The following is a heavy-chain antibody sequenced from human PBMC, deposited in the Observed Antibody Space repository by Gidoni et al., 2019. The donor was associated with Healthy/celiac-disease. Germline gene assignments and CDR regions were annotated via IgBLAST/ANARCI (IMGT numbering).Heavy chain of an antibody. J-gene: IGHJ6*03. Sequence: HMQLVQSGPEVKKPGTSVKVSCKASGFTFTSSAVQWVRQARGQRLEWIGWIVVGSGNTNYAQKFQERVTITRDMSTSTAYMELSSLRSEDTAVYYCAADPIAARSYYYYYYMDVWGKGTTVTVSS. CDR3: AADPIAARSYYYYYYMDV. CDR1: GFTFTSSA. CDR2: IVVGSGNT. V-gene: IGHV1-58*01. D-gene: IGHD6-6*01.